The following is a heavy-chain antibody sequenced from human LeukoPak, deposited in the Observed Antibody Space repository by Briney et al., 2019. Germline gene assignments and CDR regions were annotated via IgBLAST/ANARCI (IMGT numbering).Heavy chain of an antibody. CDR1: GFTFSSYW. V-gene: IGHV3-74*01. CDR3: ASEVKGGDPYYMDV. Sequence: GGSLRLSCAASGFTFSSYWMHWVRQAPGKGLVWVSRINSDGSSTSYADSVKGRFTISRDNAKNTLYLQMSSLRAEDTAVYYCASEVKGGDPYYMDVWGKGTTVTISS. J-gene: IGHJ6*03. CDR2: INSDGSST. D-gene: IGHD2-21*02.